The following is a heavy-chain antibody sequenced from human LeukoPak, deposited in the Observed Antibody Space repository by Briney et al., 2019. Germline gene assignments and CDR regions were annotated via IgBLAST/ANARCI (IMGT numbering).Heavy chain of an antibody. CDR1: GFTFSSYW. D-gene: IGHD6-13*01. Sequence: GGSLRLSCAASGFTFSSYWMSWVRQAPGKGLEWVANIKQDGSEKYYVDSVKGRFTISRDKAKKSLYLQMNSLRAEDTAVYYCARERESIAAAALDAFDIWGQGTIVTVSS. V-gene: IGHV3-7*03. CDR2: IKQDGSEK. CDR3: ARERESIAAAALDAFDI. J-gene: IGHJ3*02.